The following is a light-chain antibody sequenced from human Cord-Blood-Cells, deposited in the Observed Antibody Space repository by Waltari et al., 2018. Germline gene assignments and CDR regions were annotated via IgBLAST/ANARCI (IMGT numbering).Light chain of an antibody. Sequence: DIQMTQSPSSLSASVGDRVTMTCPARQSISSYLNRYQQKPGKAPKLLIYAASSLQSGVQSRFSGSGSGTDFTLTISSLQPEDFAPYYCQQSYSTPYSFGQGTKLEIK. CDR3: QQSYSTPYS. CDR1: QSISSY. V-gene: IGKV1-39*01. CDR2: AAS. J-gene: IGKJ2*03.